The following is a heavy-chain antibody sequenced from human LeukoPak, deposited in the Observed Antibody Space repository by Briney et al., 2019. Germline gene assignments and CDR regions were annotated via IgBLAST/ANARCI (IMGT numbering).Heavy chain of an antibody. CDR3: ARGHEGYSGYDYPDY. CDR2: MNPNSGNT. V-gene: IGHV1-8*01. D-gene: IGHD5-12*01. CDR1: GYTFTSYD. J-gene: IGHJ4*02. Sequence: GASVKVSCKASGYTFTSYDINWVRQATGQGLERMGWMNPNSGNTGYAQKFQGRVTMTRNTSISTAYMELSSLRSEDTAVYYCARGHEGYSGYDYPDYWGQGTLVTVSS.